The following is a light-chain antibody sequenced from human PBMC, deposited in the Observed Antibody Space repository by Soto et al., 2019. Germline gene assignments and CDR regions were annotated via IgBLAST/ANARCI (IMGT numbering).Light chain of an antibody. Sequence: EIVLTQSPGTLSLSPGETTTRSFRASQSVARVLTWYQHKPCQVPRLLISRASTGDTGITDRFSVSGSVTDFTLTTNALEPDDSAVYYCEQHTVSMYNFGQVTKLEIK. V-gene: IGKV3-20*01. CDR2: RAS. CDR1: QSVARV. CDR3: EQHTVSMYN. J-gene: IGKJ2*01.